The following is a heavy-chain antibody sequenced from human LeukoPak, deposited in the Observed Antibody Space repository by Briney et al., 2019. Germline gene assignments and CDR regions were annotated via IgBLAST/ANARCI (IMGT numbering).Heavy chain of an antibody. CDR3: ATVVYYDILTGYHK. CDR1: GYTLTELS. J-gene: IGHJ4*02. CDR2: FDPEDGET. Sequence: GASVKVSCKVSGYTLTELSMHWVRQAPGKGLEWMGGFDPEDGETIYAQKFQGRVTMTEDTSTDTAYMELSSLRSEDTAVYYCATVVYYDILTGYHKWGQGTLVTVSS. V-gene: IGHV1-24*01. D-gene: IGHD3-9*01.